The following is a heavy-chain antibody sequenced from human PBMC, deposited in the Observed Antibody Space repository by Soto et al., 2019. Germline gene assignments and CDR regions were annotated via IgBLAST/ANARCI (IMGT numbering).Heavy chain of an antibody. V-gene: IGHV5-51*01. Sequence: GESLKISCKGSGYSFTSYWIGWVRQMPGKGLEWMGIIYPGDSDTRYSPSFQGQVTISADKSINTAFLQWSSLKASDTAMYYCARNYDFWSGYYKGCFDSWGQGTLVTVSS. CDR1: GYSFTSYW. CDR3: ARNYDFWSGYYKGCFDS. CDR2: IYPGDSDT. J-gene: IGHJ5*01. D-gene: IGHD3-3*01.